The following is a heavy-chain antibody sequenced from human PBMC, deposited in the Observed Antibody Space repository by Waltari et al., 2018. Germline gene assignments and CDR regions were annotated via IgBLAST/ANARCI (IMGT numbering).Heavy chain of an antibody. J-gene: IGHJ6*03. CDR1: GGSISRYY. Sequence: QVQLQESRPGLVKPSETLSLTCTVSGGSISRYYWSWIRQPPGKGLEWIGYIYYSGSTNYNPSLKSRVTISVDTSKNQFSLKLSSVTAADTAVYYCARDTSGYGLDYYYYYYMDVWGKGTTVTVSS. CDR3: ARDTSGYGLDYYYYYYMDV. CDR2: IYYSGST. V-gene: IGHV4-59*01. D-gene: IGHD5-12*01.